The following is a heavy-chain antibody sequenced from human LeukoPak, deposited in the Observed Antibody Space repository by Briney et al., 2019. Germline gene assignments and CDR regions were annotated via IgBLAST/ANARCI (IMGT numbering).Heavy chain of an antibody. CDR3: ATSIVVVDPSLDY. D-gene: IGHD2-15*01. CDR2: INPNTGGT. V-gene: IGHV1-2*02. Sequence: ASVKVSCKASGYTFTGYYMHWLRQAPGQGLEWMGWINPNTGGTNYAQEFQGRVTMTRDTLIGTAYMELSSLRSDDTAVYYCATSIVVVDPSLDYWGQGTLVTVSS. CDR1: GYTFTGYY. J-gene: IGHJ4*02.